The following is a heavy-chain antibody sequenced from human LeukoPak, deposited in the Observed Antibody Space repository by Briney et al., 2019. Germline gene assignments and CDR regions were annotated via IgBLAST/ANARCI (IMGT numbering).Heavy chain of an antibody. CDR1: GFTFSLYW. J-gene: IGHJ3*02. CDR3: AKGQLYDYVWGSSDAFDI. D-gene: IGHD3-16*01. CDR2: ISWNSGSI. Sequence: SGGSLRLSCAASGFTFSLYWMHWVRQAPGKGLEWVSGISWNSGSIGYADSVKGRFTISRDNAKNSLYLQMNSLRAEDTALYYCAKGQLYDYVWGSSDAFDIWGQGTMVTVSS. V-gene: IGHV3-9*01.